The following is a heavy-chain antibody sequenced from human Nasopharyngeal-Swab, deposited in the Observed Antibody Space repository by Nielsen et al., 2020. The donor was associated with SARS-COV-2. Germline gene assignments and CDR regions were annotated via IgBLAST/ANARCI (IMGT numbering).Heavy chain of an antibody. Sequence: SATLSITCTVSGCSVSSGRYYWSWIRQPPGKGLEWIGYIYYSGSTNYNPSLKSRVTISVDTSKNQFSLKLSSVTAADTAVYYCARAQRYCSGGSCYFSSSYYFDYWGQGTLVTVSS. J-gene: IGHJ4*02. D-gene: IGHD2-15*01. CDR2: IYYSGST. CDR1: GCSVSSGRYY. CDR3: ARAQRYCSGGSCYFSSSYYFDY. V-gene: IGHV4-61*01.